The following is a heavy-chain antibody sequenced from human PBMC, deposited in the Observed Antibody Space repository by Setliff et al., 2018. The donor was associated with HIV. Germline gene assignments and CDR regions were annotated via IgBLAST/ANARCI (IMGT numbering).Heavy chain of an antibody. CDR1: GGSISNDY. CDR3: AREDGSNSHDTFEI. CDR2: IYYTGST. D-gene: IGHD1-1*01. J-gene: IGHJ3*02. V-gene: IGHV4-59*01. Sequence: PSETLSLTCTVSGGSISNDYWHWIRQSPGRGLEWIGYIYYTGSTNYNPSLKSRVAMSVDSSNHQFSLELTSVTPADTAIYYCAREDGSNSHDTFEIWGQGILVTVSS.